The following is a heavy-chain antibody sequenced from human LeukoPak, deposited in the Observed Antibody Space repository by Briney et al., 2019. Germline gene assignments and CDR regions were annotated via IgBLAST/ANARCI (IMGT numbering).Heavy chain of an antibody. D-gene: IGHD2-15*01. Sequence: ASVKVSCKASGYTFTGYYMHWVRQAPGQGLEWMGRINPNSGGTNYAQKFQGRVTMTRDTSISTAYMELSRLRSDDTAVYYCARTYCSGGSCYSGLLYYFDYWGQGTLVTVSS. J-gene: IGHJ4*02. CDR1: GYTFTGYY. V-gene: IGHV1-2*06. CDR3: ARTYCSGGSCYSGLLYYFDY. CDR2: INPNSGGT.